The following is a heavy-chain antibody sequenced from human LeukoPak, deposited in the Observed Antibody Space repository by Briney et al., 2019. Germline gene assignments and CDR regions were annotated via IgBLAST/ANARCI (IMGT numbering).Heavy chain of an antibody. V-gene: IGHV3-21*01. CDR1: GFSFSIYS. CDR2: ISSSSSYI. J-gene: IGHJ4*02. D-gene: IGHD6-13*01. Sequence: GGSLRLSCAASGFSFSIYSMSWVRQAPGKGLEGVSSISSSSSYIYYADSVKGRFTISRDNAKNSLYLQMNSLRAEDTAVYYCAREGAAGYYFDYWGQGTLATVSS. CDR3: AREGAAGYYFDY.